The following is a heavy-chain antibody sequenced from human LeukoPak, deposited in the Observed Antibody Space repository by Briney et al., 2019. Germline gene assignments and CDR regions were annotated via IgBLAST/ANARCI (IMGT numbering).Heavy chain of an antibody. CDR2: IYYSGST. CDR1: GGSISSYY. Sequence: PPETLSLTCTVSGGSISSYYWSWIRQPPGKGLEWIGYIYYSGSTNYNPSLKSRVTISVDTSKNQFSLKLSSVTAADTAVYYCARHTDYGDALDYWGQGTLVTVSS. CDR3: ARHTDYGDALDY. J-gene: IGHJ4*02. D-gene: IGHD4-17*01. V-gene: IGHV4-59*08.